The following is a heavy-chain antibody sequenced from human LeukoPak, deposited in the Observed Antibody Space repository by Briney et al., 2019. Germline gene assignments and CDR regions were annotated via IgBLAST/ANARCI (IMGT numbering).Heavy chain of an antibody. J-gene: IGHJ4*02. CDR3: ARGHFGASRPNIGWYFLAY. CDR2: INPNFGGT. D-gene: IGHD6-19*01. V-gene: IGHV1-2*02. Sequence: GASVKVSCKASGHTFTDYYIHWVRQAPGQGLEWMGWINPNFGGTNYAQRFQGRLTMTRDTSISTAYMELNRLTSDDTAFYYCARGHFGASRPNIGWYFLAYWGQGTLVTVSS. CDR1: GHTFTDYY.